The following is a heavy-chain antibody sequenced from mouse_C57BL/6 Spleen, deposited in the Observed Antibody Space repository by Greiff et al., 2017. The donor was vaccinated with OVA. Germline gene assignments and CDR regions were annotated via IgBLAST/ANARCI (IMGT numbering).Heavy chain of an antibody. Sequence: EVQLQQSGPVLVKPGASVKMSCKASGYTFTDYYMNWVKQSHGKSLEWIGDINPSNGGTSYNQKFKGKATLTVDKSSSTAYMELNSLTSEDSAVYYCARAGTDYAMDYWGQGTSVTVSS. J-gene: IGHJ4*01. CDR3: ARAGTDYAMDY. V-gene: IGHV1-19*01. CDR2: INPSNGGT. CDR1: GYTFTDYY. D-gene: IGHD4-1*01.